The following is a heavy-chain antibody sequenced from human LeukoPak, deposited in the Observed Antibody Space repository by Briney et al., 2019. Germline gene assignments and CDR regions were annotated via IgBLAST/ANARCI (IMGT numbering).Heavy chain of an antibody. CDR3: ARAPYSSSWYSPIY. D-gene: IGHD6-13*01. CDR2: IYYSGST. CDR1: GGSISSYY. J-gene: IGHJ4*02. Sequence: ASETLSLTCTVSGGSISSYYWSWIRQPPGKGLEWIGYIYYSGSTNYNPSLKSRVTISVDTSKNQFSLKLSSVTAADTAVYYCARAPYSSSWYSPIYWGQGTLVTVSS. V-gene: IGHV4-59*01.